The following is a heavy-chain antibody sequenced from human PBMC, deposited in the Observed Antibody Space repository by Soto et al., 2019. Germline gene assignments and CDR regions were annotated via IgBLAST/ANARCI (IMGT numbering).Heavy chain of an antibody. CDR2: IVVGSGNT. J-gene: IGHJ6*04. D-gene: IGHD3-3*01. CDR1: GFTFTSSA. V-gene: IGHV1-58*01. Sequence: GSSVKVSCKASGFTFTSSAVQWVRQARGQSLEWIGWIVVGSGNTNYAQKFHERVTITSDMSTSTAYMELSSLRSEDTAVYYCPAGWLRFLEWLPHPYSSMDVWGKGTTVPVSS. CDR3: PAGWLRFLEWLPHPYSSMDV.